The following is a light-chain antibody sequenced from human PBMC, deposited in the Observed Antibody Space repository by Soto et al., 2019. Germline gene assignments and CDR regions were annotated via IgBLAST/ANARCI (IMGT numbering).Light chain of an antibody. CDR2: GAS. V-gene: IGKV1-9*01. CDR1: PAISSY. CDR3: QQFNDYPLT. Sequence: DIQLTQSPSFLSASVGDRVTITCRASPAISSYLAWYQQKPGKPPKLLIYGASTLQSDVPSRFSGSGSGTEFTLTVSSLQAEDSATYYCQQFNDYPLTFGGGTKVEIK. J-gene: IGKJ4*01.